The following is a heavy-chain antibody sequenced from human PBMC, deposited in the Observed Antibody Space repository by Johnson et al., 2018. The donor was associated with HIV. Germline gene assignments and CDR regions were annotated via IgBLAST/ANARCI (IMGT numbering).Heavy chain of an antibody. Sequence: VQLVESGGGLVQPGGSLRLSCAASGFTFSDYELNWVRQAPGKGLQWVSYISSSGYTIYYADSVKGRFTIPRDNAKNSLFLQMNSLRAEDTAVYYCAREIIVGPTTSDSDAFDIWGQGTIVSVSS. D-gene: IGHD1-26*01. V-gene: IGHV3-48*03. CDR1: GFTFSDYE. J-gene: IGHJ3*02. CDR3: AREIIVGPTTSDSDAFDI. CDR2: ISSSGYTI.